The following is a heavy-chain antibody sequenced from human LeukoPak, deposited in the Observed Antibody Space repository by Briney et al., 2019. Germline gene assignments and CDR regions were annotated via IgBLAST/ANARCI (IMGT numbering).Heavy chain of an antibody. CDR1: GGSISSSSYY. J-gene: IGHJ4*02. V-gene: IGHV4-39*01. Sequence: SETLSLTCTVSGGSISSSSYYWGWIRQPPGKGLEWIGSIYYSGSTYYNPSLKSRVTISVDTSKNQFSLKLSSVTAADTAVYYCATHHGPPDWGQGTLVTVSS. CDR3: ATHHGPPD. CDR2: IYYSGST.